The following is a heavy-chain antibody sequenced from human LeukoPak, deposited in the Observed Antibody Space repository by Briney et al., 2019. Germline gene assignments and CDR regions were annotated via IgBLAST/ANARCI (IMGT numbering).Heavy chain of an antibody. CDR1: GFTFSSKA. V-gene: IGHV3-33*08. J-gene: IGHJ4*02. Sequence: PGGSLRLSCAASGFTFSSKAMTWVRQAPGKGLEWVAVIWYDGSNKYYADSMKGRFTISRDNSKNTLYLQMNSLRAEDTAVYYCARVSSGYYSAFDYWGQGTLVTVSS. CDR2: IWYDGSNK. CDR3: ARVSSGYYSAFDY. D-gene: IGHD3-3*01.